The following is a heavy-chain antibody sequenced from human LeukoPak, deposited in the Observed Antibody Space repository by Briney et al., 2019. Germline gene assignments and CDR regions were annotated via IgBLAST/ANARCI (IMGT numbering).Heavy chain of an antibody. D-gene: IGHD5-24*01. V-gene: IGHV4-59*08. J-gene: IGHJ4*02. Sequence: PSETLSLTCTASDGSISHYYWSWIRQPPGKGLEWIGYIYYSGSTNYNPSLKRRVTISLDTSKKQFSLKLNSVTAADTAVYYCARGEMATTDYWGQGTLVTVSS. CDR2: IYYSGST. CDR3: ARGEMATTDY. CDR1: DGSISHYY.